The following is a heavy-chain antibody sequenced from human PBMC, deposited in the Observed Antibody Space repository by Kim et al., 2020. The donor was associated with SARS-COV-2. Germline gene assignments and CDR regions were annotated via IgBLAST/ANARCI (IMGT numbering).Heavy chain of an antibody. Sequence: GGSLRLSCAASGFTFSSYAMHWVRQAPGKGLEWVAVISYDGSNKYYADSVKGRFTISRDNSKNTLYLQMNSLRAEDTAVYYCARGRLTILHRNPMHYGM. CDR1: GFTFSSYA. D-gene: IGHD3-9*01. V-gene: IGHV3-30*04. CDR2: ISYDGSNK. CDR3: ARGRLTILHRNPMHYGM. J-gene: IGHJ6*01.